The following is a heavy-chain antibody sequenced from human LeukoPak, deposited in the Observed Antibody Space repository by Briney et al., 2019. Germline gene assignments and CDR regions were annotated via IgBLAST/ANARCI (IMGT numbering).Heavy chain of an antibody. CDR1: GFTFSSYW. J-gene: IGHJ4*01. CDR2: IKQDGSEK. D-gene: IGHD6-19*01. Sequence: GGSLRLSCAASGFTFSSYWMSWVRQTPGKGLEWVANIKQDGSEKYYVDSVKGRFTISRDNAQNSLHLQMNSLRAEDTAVYYCARLSSGWYGDFDYWGQGTLVTVSS. V-gene: IGHV3-7*03. CDR3: ARLSSGWYGDFDY.